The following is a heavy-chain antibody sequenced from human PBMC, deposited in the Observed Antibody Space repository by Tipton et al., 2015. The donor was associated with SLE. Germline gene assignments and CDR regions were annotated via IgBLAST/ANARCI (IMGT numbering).Heavy chain of an antibody. Sequence: GLVKPSETLSLICNVSGHSISSGYYWGWIRQFPGKGLEWIGSFYHSGSTYYNPSLKSRVTISVDTSKRQFSLNLTSVTAADTAVYYCARSGIAAVFGFWGQGTLVTVSS. CDR1: GHSISSGYY. D-gene: IGHD6-25*01. J-gene: IGHJ1*01. CDR2: FYHSGST. CDR3: ARSGIAAVFGF. V-gene: IGHV4-38-2*02.